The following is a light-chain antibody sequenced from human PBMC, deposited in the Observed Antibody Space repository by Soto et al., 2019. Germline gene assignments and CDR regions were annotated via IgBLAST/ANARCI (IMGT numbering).Light chain of an antibody. J-gene: IGKJ3*01. Sequence: EIVLTQSPGTLSLSLGERATLSCRASQTVSNNHLAWYRQKPGQTPRLLIYSASSRATGIPDRFSGSGSGTDFTLTISRLEPEDFAVYYCHQYGRSPQTFGHGTKVDFK. V-gene: IGKV3-20*01. CDR3: HQYGRSPQT. CDR2: SAS. CDR1: QTVSNNH.